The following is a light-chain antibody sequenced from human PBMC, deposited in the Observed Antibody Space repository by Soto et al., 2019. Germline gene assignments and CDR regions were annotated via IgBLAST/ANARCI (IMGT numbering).Light chain of an antibody. CDR1: QSVSSN. CDR3: QQYNNWPPYT. V-gene: IGKV3-15*01. CDR2: GAS. J-gene: IGKJ2*01. Sequence: EIVMTQSPATLSVSPGERATLSCRASQSVSSNLAWYQQKPGQAPRLLIYGASTSATGIPARFSGSWSGTEFTLTISSLQSEDFEVYYCQQYNNWPPYTFGQGTKLEIK.